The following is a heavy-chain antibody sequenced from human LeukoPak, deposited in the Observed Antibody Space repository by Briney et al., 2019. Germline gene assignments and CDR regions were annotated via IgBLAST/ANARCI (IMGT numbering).Heavy chain of an antibody. Sequence: PSETLSLTCTVSGGSISSGSYYWSWIRQPAGKGLEWIGRIYTSGSTNYNPSLKSRVTISVDTSKNQFSLKLSSVTAADTAVYYCARARIAAAGPYFDYWGQGTLVTVSS. J-gene: IGHJ4*02. CDR3: ARARIAAAGPYFDY. V-gene: IGHV4-61*02. D-gene: IGHD6-13*01. CDR1: GGSISSGSYY. CDR2: IYTSGST.